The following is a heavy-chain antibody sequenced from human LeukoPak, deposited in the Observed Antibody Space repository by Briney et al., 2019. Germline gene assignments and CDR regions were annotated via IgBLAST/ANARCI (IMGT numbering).Heavy chain of an antibody. Sequence: GGSLRLSCAASGFTFSSYWMHWVRQAPGEGLVWVSRIKTDGTTTNYADSVKGRFTVSRDNAKNTLYLQMNSLRAEDTAVYYCARGPYTSGVYRLDYWGQGALVTVSS. CDR1: GFTFSSYW. CDR3: ARGPYTSGVYRLDY. CDR2: IKTDGTTT. D-gene: IGHD6-19*01. J-gene: IGHJ4*02. V-gene: IGHV3-74*01.